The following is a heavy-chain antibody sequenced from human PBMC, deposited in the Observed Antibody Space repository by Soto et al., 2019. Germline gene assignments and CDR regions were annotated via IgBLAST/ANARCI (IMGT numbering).Heavy chain of an antibody. V-gene: IGHV3-30*18. CDR3: AKEAVLLWFGAPGLDY. CDR2: ISYDGSNK. Sequence: GGSLRLSCAASGFTFSSYGMHWVRQAPGKGLEWVAVISYDGSNKYYADSVKGRFTISRDNSKNTLYLQMNSLRAEDTAVYYCAKEAVLLWFGAPGLDYWGPGTLVTVSS. J-gene: IGHJ4*02. CDR1: GFTFSSYG. D-gene: IGHD3-10*01.